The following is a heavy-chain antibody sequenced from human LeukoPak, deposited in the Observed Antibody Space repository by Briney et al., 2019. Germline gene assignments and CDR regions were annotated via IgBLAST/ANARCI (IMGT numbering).Heavy chain of an antibody. CDR1: GGSISSGSYY. Sequence: PSQTLSLTCTVSGGSISSGSYYWSWIRQPAGKGLQWIGRIYTSGSTNYNPSLKSRVTISVDTSKNQFSLNLNSVTAADTAVYYCARVRSYVKYNWFDPWGQGTLVTVSS. V-gene: IGHV4-61*02. CDR3: ARVRSYVKYNWFDP. J-gene: IGHJ5*02. CDR2: IYTSGST. D-gene: IGHD3-10*01.